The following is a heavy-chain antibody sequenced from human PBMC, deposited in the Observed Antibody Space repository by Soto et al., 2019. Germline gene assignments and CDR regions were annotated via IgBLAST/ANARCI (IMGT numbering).Heavy chain of an antibody. CDR3: ARSVDGQFDN. V-gene: IGHV3-48*01. Sequence: EVQLVESGGGLVQPGGSLRLSCAASGFTFSVYSMNWIRQAPGKGLQWVAYITSGMRTIHYADSVKGLFTISRDNAKNLVLLKMTTLRAEDTAVYFCARSVDGQFDNWGQGALVTVSS. J-gene: IGHJ4*02. CDR2: ITSGMRTI. CDR1: GFTFSVYS. D-gene: IGHD6-19*01.